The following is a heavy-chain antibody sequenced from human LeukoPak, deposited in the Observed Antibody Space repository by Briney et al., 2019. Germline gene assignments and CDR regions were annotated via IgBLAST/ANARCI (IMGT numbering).Heavy chain of an antibody. Sequence: GGSLRLSCAASGFSFSNYGMHWVRQAPGKGLEWVAFISYDGRSKYYADSVRGRFTISRDNSKNTVYLQMNSLRVEDTAVYYCAKEGGIAELSGTGPWDCGQGTLVTVSS. D-gene: IGHD6-13*01. J-gene: IGHJ4*02. CDR2: ISYDGRSK. CDR1: GFSFSNYG. V-gene: IGHV3-30*18. CDR3: AKEGGIAELSGTGPWD.